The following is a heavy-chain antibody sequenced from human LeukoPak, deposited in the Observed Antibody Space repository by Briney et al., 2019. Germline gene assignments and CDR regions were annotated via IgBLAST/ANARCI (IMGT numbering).Heavy chain of an antibody. V-gene: IGHV6-1*01. Sequence: SQTLSLTCAISGDSVSSNSAAWNWIRQSPSRGLEWLGRTYYRSKWYNDYAVSVKSRITINPDTSKNQFSLKLSSVTAADTAVYYCARVLKTGSGSSWYRGSGYMDVWGKGTTVTVSS. D-gene: IGHD6-13*01. CDR1: GDSVSSNSAA. CDR2: TYYRSKWYN. J-gene: IGHJ6*03. CDR3: ARVLKTGSGSSWYRGSGYMDV.